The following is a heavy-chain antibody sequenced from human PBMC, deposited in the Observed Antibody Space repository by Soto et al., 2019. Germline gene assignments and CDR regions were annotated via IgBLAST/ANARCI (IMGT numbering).Heavy chain of an antibody. V-gene: IGHV3-48*01. CDR1: GFTVSSNY. CDR3: ARDRLYYNDISGRPLNAFDV. CDR2: IGIGSSTT. Sequence: GGSQRLSCAASGFTVSSNYVSWVRQAPGKGLEWVSYIGIGSSTTYYADSVKGRFTISRDNAKNSLYLQMNSLRAEDTAVYYCARDRLYYNDISGRPLNAFDVWGQGTMVTVSS. J-gene: IGHJ3*01. D-gene: IGHD3-22*01.